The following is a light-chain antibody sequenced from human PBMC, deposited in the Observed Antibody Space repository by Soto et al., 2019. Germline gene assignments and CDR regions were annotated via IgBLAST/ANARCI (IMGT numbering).Light chain of an antibody. CDR1: SSNIGAGYD. V-gene: IGLV1-40*01. J-gene: IGLJ2*01. CDR2: GNS. Sequence: QSLLTQPPSVSGAPGQRVTISCTGSSSNIGAGYDVHWYPQLPGTAPKLLIYGNSNRPSGVPDRFSGSKSGTSASLAITGLQAEDEADYYCQSYDSSLSGSWVFGGGTKLTVL. CDR3: QSYDSSLSGSWV.